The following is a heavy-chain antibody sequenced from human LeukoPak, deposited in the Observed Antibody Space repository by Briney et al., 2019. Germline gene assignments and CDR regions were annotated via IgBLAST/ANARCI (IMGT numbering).Heavy chain of an antibody. D-gene: IGHD5-12*01. CDR2: ISYDGSNK. J-gene: IGHJ4*02. CDR1: AFTFSRSG. Sequence: GGSLRLSCAASAFTFSRSGMHWVRQAPGKGLEWVALISYDGSNKYYADSVRGRFTISRDNSKNTLYLQMNSLRAEDTAVYYCASDGGYDHHGLFDYWGQGTLVTVSS. CDR3: ASDGGYDHHGLFDY. V-gene: IGHV3-30*03.